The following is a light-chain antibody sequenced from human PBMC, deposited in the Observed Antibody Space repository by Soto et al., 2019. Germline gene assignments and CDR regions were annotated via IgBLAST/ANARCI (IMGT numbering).Light chain of an antibody. CDR3: QQYYSSPWP. J-gene: IGKJ1*01. V-gene: IGKV4-1*01. CDR1: RSGLYSSNNKNY. Sequence: DIVLSKSSDSLAVSLGKRATINCNSSRSGLYSSNNKNYLAWYQQKPGQPPKLLIYWASTRESGVPDRFSGSGSGTDFTLTIGSLQAEDVAVYCCQQYYSSPWPFGQGTKVDIK. CDR2: WAS.